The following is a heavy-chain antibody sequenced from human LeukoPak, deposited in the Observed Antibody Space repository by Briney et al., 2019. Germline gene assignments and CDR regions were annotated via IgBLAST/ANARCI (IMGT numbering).Heavy chain of an antibody. J-gene: IGHJ4*02. CDR1: GGSFSGYY. CDR3: ARGEFIVATIPFFDY. D-gene: IGHD5-12*01. V-gene: IGHV4-34*01. Sequence: SETLSLTCAVYGGSFSGYYWSWIRQRPGKGQEWIGEMNHSGSTNYNPSLKSRVTISVDTSKNQFSLKLSSVTAADTAVYYCARGEFIVATIPFFDYWGQGTLVTVSS. CDR2: MNHSGST.